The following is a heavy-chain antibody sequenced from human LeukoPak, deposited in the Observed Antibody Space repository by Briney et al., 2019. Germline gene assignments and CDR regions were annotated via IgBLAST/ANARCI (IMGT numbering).Heavy chain of an antibody. CDR3: ARDLTHRYAGERAFDY. Sequence: SETLSLTCTVSGGSISGYYWSWIRQSPGKGLEWIGYIYYTGSATNYNPSLKSRVTISSDTSKNQFSLRLYSVTAADTAVYYCARDLTHRYAGERAFDYWGQGTLVSVSS. CDR1: GGSISGYY. D-gene: IGHD3-16*01. J-gene: IGHJ4*02. CDR2: IYYTGSAT. V-gene: IGHV4-59*01.